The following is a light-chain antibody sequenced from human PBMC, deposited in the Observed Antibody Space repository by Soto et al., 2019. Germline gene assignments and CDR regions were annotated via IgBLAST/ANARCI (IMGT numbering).Light chain of an antibody. V-gene: IGKV3-20*01. CDR1: KSVSSH. J-gene: IGKJ4*01. CDR2: GAS. Sequence: EILLTQSPGTLSLSPGERATLSCRASKSVSSHLAWYQQRPGQAPRLIIYGASSRATGIPDRFSGSGSGTDFTLTFSRQEPENIALYYCQQYGNSPPLTFGGGTKVEMK. CDR3: QQYGNSPPLT.